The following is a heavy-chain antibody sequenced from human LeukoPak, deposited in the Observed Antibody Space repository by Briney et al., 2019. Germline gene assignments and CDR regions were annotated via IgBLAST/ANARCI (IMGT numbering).Heavy chain of an antibody. D-gene: IGHD3-10*01. J-gene: IGHJ4*02. CDR1: GFTFSSYW. CDR2: IKQDGSEK. CDR3: ASDYYGSGSYYDY. V-gene: IGHV3-7*03. Sequence: GGSLRLSRAASGFTFSSYWMSWVRQAPGKGLEWVANIKQDGSEKYYVDSVKGRFTISRDNAKNSLYLQMNSLRAEDTAAYYCASDYYGSGSYYDYWGQGTLVTVSS.